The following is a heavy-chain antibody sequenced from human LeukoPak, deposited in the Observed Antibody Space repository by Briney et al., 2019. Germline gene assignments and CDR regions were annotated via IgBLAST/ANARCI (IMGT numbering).Heavy chain of an antibody. CDR1: GGSISSSSYY. J-gene: IGHJ5*02. Sequence: SETLSLTCTVSGGSISSSSYYWGWIRQPPGKGLEWIGSIYYSGSTYYNPSLKSRVTISVDTSKNQFSLKLSSVTAADTAVYYCARGPQYPWFDPWGQGTLVTVSS. CDR3: ARGPQYPWFDP. V-gene: IGHV4-39*01. CDR2: IYYSGST. D-gene: IGHD2-2*01.